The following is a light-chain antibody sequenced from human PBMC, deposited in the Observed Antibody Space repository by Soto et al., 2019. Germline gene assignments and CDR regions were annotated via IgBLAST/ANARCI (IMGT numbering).Light chain of an antibody. CDR1: QGINNF. J-gene: IGKJ1*01. V-gene: IGKV1-27*01. CDR2: GAS. CDR3: QKYHSAPVT. Sequence: DIEMTQSPSAVSASVGDRVTITCRASQGINNFLALYQQRPGKAPRLLIYGASTLQSGVPARFSVSGSGTDFTLTISSLQPEDVATYYCQKYHSAPVTFGPGTKVEIK.